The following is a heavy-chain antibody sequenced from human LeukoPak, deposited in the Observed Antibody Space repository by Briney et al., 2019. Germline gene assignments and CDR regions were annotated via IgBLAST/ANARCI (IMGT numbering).Heavy chain of an antibody. D-gene: IGHD5-12*01. J-gene: IGHJ4*02. CDR2: ISYDGSNK. Sequence: GGSLRLSCAASGFTFSSYAMHWVRQAPGEGLEWVAVISYDGSNKYYADSVKGRFTISRDNSKNTLYLQMNSLRAEDTAVYYCARLVAIIDYWGQGTLVTVSS. CDR3: ARLVAIIDY. V-gene: IGHV3-30*04. CDR1: GFTFSSYA.